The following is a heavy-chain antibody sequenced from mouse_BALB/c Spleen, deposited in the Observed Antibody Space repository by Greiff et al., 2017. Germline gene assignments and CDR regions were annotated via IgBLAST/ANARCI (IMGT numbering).Heavy chain of an antibody. CDR1: GYTFTSYW. V-gene: IGHV1S81*02. CDR2: INPSNGRT. J-gene: IGHJ3*01. CDR3: ARGDYRYAGWCAY. Sequence: QVQLQQPGAELVKPGASVKLSCKASGYTFTSYWMHWVKQRPGQGLEWIGEINPSNGRTNYNEKFKSKATLTVDKSSSTAYMQLSSLTSEDSAVYFCARGDYRYAGWCAYWGQGSLVTVSA. D-gene: IGHD2-14*01.